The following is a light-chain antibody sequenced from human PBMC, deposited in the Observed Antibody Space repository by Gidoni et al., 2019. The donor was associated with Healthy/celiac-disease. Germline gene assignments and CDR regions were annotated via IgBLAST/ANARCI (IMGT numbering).Light chain of an antibody. J-gene: IGKJ1*01. CDR3: QQDNSYPWT. V-gene: IGKV1-5*03. Sequence: DIQMTQSPSTLSASVGDRVTITSRASQSISSWLDWYQQKPGKAPKLLIYKASSLESGVPSRFSGSGSGTEFTLTISSLQPDDFATYYCQQDNSYPWTFGQGTKVEIK. CDR1: QSISSW. CDR2: KAS.